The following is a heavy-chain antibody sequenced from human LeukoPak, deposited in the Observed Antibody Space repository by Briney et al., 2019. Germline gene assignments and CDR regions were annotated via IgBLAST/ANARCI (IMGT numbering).Heavy chain of an antibody. J-gene: IGHJ4*02. D-gene: IGHD3-10*01. CDR3: ARGNFYSGSGSSPLDY. V-gene: IGHV3-74*01. Sequence: GGSLRLSCAASGFTFNSYWMHWVRQAPGKGLVWVSRINSDGGSTNYVDSVKGRFTISRDNAKNTLYLQMNSLRGEDTAVYYCARGNFYSGSGSSPLDYWGQGTLVTVSS. CDR1: GFTFNSYW. CDR2: INSDGGST.